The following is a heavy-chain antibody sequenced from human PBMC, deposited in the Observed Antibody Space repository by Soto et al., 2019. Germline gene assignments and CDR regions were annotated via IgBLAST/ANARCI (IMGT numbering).Heavy chain of an antibody. J-gene: IGHJ4*02. D-gene: IGHD2-15*01. CDR1: GYTITCCA. Sequence: QVQLVQSGAEVKKPGASVRVSCKASGYTITCCAMHWVRQAPGQMPEWMGWINAGDGDTKYSQNFQGRLTIIRDTSASTACRGLRRRSSEDTAGDYWARDGEEKAVAAVGYWGRGTLVTGSS. CDR3: ARDGEEKAVAAVGY. CDR2: INAGDGDT. V-gene: IGHV1-3*01.